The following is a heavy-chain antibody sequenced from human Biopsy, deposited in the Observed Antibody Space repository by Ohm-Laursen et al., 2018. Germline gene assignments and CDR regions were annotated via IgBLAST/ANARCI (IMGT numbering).Heavy chain of an antibody. CDR1: GGSFTGHY. J-gene: IGHJ1*01. CDR2: ISHTGYT. V-gene: IGHV4-59*11. Sequence: PSDTLSLTCTVSGGSFTGHYWTWIRQPPGQGLEWIGHISHTGYTSYKSSLKSRVTISLDTSRKHFSLRLTSLAAADTAVYYCARGSNEYGGLYFPHWGQGTLVTVSS. CDR3: ARGSNEYGGLYFPH. D-gene: IGHD4-23*01.